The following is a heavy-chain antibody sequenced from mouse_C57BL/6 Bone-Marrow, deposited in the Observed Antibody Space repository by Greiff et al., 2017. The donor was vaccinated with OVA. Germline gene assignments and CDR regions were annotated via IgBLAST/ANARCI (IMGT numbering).Heavy chain of an antibody. V-gene: IGHV1-59*01. CDR3: AISWLLDYFDY. J-gene: IGHJ2*01. CDR2: IDPSDSYT. D-gene: IGHD2-3*01. Sequence: QVQLQQPGAELVRPGTSVKLSCKASGYTFTSYWMHWVKQRPGQGLEWIGVIDPSDSYTNYNQKFKGKATLTVDTSSSTAYMQLSSLTSEDSAVYYCAISWLLDYFDYWGQGTTLTVSS. CDR1: GYTFTSYW.